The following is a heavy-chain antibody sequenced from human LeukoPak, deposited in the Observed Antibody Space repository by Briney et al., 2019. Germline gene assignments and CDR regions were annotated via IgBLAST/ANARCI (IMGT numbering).Heavy chain of an antibody. CDR2: TYYRSKWFN. J-gene: IGHJ6*02. V-gene: IGHV6-1*01. Sequence: SQTLSLTCAISGDSVSSNSAAWSWIRQSPLRGLEWLGRTYYRSKWFNDYAESVKSRITINPDTSKNQFSLQLNSVTPEDTAVYHCTRAAGSGSGGMDVWGQGTTVAVSS. D-gene: IGHD6-25*01. CDR1: GDSVSSNSAA. CDR3: TRAAGSGSGGMDV.